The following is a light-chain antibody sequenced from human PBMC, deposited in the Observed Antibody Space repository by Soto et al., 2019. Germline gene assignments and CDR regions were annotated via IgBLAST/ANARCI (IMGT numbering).Light chain of an antibody. V-gene: IGKV3-20*01. J-gene: IGKJ5*01. Sequence: DIVLTQSPGILSFSPVEIATLSCRSNQSVNSNYLAWFQQHPGQPPRLLIFGAFSRAIGIPDRFSGSGTETDFTLSITRLEPEDFAVYYCQQYGRSPFNFGQGTRLEI. CDR1: QSVNSNY. CDR2: GAF. CDR3: QQYGRSPFN.